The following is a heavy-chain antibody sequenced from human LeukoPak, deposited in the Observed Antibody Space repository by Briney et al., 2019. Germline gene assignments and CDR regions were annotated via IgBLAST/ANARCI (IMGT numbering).Heavy chain of an antibody. CDR2: ISGSGGST. D-gene: IGHD6-13*01. Sequence: GGSLRLSCAASGLTFSSYAMSWVRQAPGKGLEWVSAISGSGGSTYYADSVKGRFTISRNNSKNTLYLQMNSLRAEDTAVYYCAKDRLIAEKYYFDYWGQGTLVTVSS. CDR3: AKDRLIAEKYYFDY. CDR1: GLTFSSYA. V-gene: IGHV3-23*01. J-gene: IGHJ4*02.